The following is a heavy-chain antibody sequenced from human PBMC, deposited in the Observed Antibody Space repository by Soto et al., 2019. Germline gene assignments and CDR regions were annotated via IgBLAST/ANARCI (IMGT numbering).Heavy chain of an antibody. V-gene: IGHV1-46*01. D-gene: IGHD3-22*01. CDR3: ARVGSSRYYYYYYGMDV. CDR2: INPSGGST. CDR1: GYTFTSYY. Sequence: ASVKVSFKASGYTFTSYYMHCVRQAPGQGLEWMGIINPSGGSTSYAQKFQGRVTMTRDTSTSTVYMELSSLRSEDTAVYYCARVGSSRYYYYYYGMDVWGQGTTVTVSS. J-gene: IGHJ6*02.